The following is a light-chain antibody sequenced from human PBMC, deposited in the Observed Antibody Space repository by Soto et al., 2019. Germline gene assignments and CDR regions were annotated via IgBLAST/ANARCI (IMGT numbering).Light chain of an antibody. CDR1: TGAVTSDYY. CDR2: STY. J-gene: IGLJ3*02. Sequence: QTVVTQEPSLTVSPGGTVTLTCASSTGAVTSDYYPNWLQQKPGQAPRSLIHSTYARHFWTPARFSGSLLGGKAALTVSDLQPEDEADYYCLLYHSAAQVFGGGTKLTVL. CDR3: LLYHSAAQV. V-gene: IGLV7-43*01.